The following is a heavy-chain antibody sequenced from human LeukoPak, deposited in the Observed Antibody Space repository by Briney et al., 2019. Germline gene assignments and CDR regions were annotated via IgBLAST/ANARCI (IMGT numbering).Heavy chain of an antibody. V-gene: IGHV3-30*02. Sequence: AGGSLRLSCAASGFTFSSYGMHWVRQAPGKGLEWVAFIRYDGSNKYYADSVKGRFTISRDNSKNTLYLQMNSLRAEDTAVYYCAKGRAEMATILDYWGQGTLVTVSS. CDR3: AKGRAEMATILDY. J-gene: IGHJ4*02. D-gene: IGHD5-24*01. CDR1: GFTFSSYG. CDR2: IRYDGSNK.